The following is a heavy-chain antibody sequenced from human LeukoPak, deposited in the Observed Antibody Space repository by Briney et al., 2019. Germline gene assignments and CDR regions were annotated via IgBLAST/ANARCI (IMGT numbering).Heavy chain of an antibody. J-gene: IGHJ4*02. CDR2: IYTSGST. V-gene: IGHV4-4*07. CDR1: GGSISSYY. Sequence: PSETLSLTCTVSGGSISSYYWSWIRQPAGKGLEWVGRIYTSGSTNYNPSLKSRVTMSVDTSKNQFSLKLSSVTAADTAVYYCARGYCSGGSCYEVYYFDYWGQGTLVTVSS. CDR3: ARGYCSGGSCYEVYYFDY. D-gene: IGHD2-15*01.